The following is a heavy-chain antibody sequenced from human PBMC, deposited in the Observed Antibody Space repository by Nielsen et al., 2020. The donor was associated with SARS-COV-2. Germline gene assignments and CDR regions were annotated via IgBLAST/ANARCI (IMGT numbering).Heavy chain of an antibody. Sequence: WIRQPPGKGLEWIGEINHSGSTNYNPSLKSRVTISVDTSKNQFSLKLSSVTAADTAVYYCARVGVVVVAAISGEGFFDYWGQGTLVTVSS. CDR2: INHSGST. D-gene: IGHD2-15*01. V-gene: IGHV4-34*01. J-gene: IGHJ4*02. CDR3: ARVGVVVVAAISGEGFFDY.